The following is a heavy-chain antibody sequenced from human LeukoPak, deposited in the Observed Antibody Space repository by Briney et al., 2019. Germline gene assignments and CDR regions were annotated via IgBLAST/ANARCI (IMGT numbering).Heavy chain of an antibody. Sequence: SETLSLTCTVSGGSISSYYWSWIRQPPGKGLGWIGYIYYSGTTNYNPSLKRRVTISVDTSKNQFSLKLSSVTAADTAVYYCARGVYIAAAQYGYWGQGTLVTVSS. CDR2: IYYSGTT. CDR1: GGSISSYY. D-gene: IGHD6-13*01. CDR3: ARGVYIAAAQYGY. J-gene: IGHJ4*02. V-gene: IGHV4-59*01.